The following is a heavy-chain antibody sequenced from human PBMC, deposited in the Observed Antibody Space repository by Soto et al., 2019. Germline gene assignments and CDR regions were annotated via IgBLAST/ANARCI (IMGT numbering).Heavy chain of an antibody. CDR2: ISYDGSNK. V-gene: IGHV3-30-3*01. D-gene: IGHD1-1*01. CDR1: GFTFSSYA. CDR3: ARVNEKYYFDY. Sequence: GGSLRLSCAASGFTFSSYAMHWVRQAPGKGLEWVAVISYDGSNKYYADSVKGRFTISRDNSKNTLYLQMNSLRAEDTAVYYCARVNEKYYFDYWGQGTLVTVSS. J-gene: IGHJ4*02.